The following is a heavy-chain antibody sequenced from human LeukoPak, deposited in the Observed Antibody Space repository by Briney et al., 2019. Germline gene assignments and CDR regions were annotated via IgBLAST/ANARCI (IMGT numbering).Heavy chain of an antibody. Sequence: GGSLRLSCAASGFTFSSYAMSWVRQAPGKGLEWVAFIRYDGSNKYYADSVKGRFTISRDNSKNTLYLQMNSLRAEDTAVYYCAKDSSSSWSRYYFDYWGQGTLVTVSS. J-gene: IGHJ4*02. CDR2: IRYDGSNK. CDR1: GFTFSSYA. V-gene: IGHV3-30*02. D-gene: IGHD6-6*01. CDR3: AKDSSSSWSRYYFDY.